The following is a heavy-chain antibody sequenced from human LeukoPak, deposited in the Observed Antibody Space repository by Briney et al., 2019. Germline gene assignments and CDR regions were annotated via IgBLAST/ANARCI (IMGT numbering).Heavy chain of an antibody. CDR2: ISGSGGNT. CDR3: ARKRTTMVRGVIDFDY. D-gene: IGHD3-10*01. V-gene: IGHV3-23*01. J-gene: IGHJ4*02. Sequence: GGSLRLSCAASGFTFSSYAMSWVRQAPGKGLEWVSAISGSGGNTYYADSVKGRFTISRDNPKNTLFLQMNTLRAEDTAIYYCARKRTTMVRGVIDFDYWGQGTLVTVSS. CDR1: GFTFSSYA.